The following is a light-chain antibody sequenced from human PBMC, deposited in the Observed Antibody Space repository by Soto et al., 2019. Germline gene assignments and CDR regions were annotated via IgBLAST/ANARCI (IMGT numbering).Light chain of an antibody. CDR2: EVS. CDR3: SSYTSSSTLV. CDR1: SSDVGGYNY. Sequence: QSALTQPASVSGSPGQSITISCTGTSSDVGGYNYVSWYQQHPGKAPKLMIYEVSNRPSGVSNRFPGSKSDNTASLTISGLQSEDEAYYYCSSYTSSSTLVFGGGTKLTVL. V-gene: IGLV2-14*01. J-gene: IGLJ3*02.